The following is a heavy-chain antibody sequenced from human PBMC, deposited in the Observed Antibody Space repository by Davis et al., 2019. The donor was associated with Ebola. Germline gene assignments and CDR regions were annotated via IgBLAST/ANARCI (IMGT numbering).Heavy chain of an antibody. Sequence: SETLSLTCSFSGGSISSYYWYWIREPPGKGLDWIGYIYYSGSTNYNPSLKSRVTISVDTSKNQFSLKLSSVTAADTAVYYCARHGFAFHFDYWGQGTLVTVSS. V-gene: IGHV4-59*08. D-gene: IGHD3-3*02. CDR3: ARHGFAFHFDY. J-gene: IGHJ4*02. CDR1: GGSISSYY. CDR2: IYYSGST.